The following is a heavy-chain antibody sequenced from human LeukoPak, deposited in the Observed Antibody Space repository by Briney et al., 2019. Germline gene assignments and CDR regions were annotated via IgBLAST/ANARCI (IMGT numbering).Heavy chain of an antibody. CDR1: GYTFTSYG. J-gene: IGHJ6*02. CDR3: AREDAPLNYYYYGMDV. Sequence: GASVKVSCKASGYTFTSYGISWVRQAPGQGLEWMGWISAYNGNTNYAQKLQGRVTMTTDTSTSTAYMELRSLRSDDTAVYYCAREDAPLNYYYYGMDVWGQGTTVTVSS. CDR2: ISAYNGNT. V-gene: IGHV1-18*01.